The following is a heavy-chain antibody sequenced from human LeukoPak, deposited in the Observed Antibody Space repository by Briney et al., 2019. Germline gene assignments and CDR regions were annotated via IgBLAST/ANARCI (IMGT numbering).Heavy chain of an antibody. Sequence: ASVKVSCKASGYTFTGYYMHWVRQAPGQGLEWMGWMNPNSGNTGYAQKFQGRVTMTRNTSISTAYMELSSLRSEDTAVYYCARGRLGDVLLWFGESSYYMDVWGKGTTVTISS. D-gene: IGHD3-10*01. CDR1: GYTFTGYY. CDR3: ARGRLGDVLLWFGESSYYMDV. J-gene: IGHJ6*03. V-gene: IGHV1-8*02. CDR2: MNPNSGNT.